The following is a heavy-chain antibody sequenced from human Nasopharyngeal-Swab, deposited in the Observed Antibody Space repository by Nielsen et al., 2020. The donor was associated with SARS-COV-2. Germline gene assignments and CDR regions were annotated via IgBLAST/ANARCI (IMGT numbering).Heavy chain of an antibody. Sequence: SETLSLTCTVSGGSISSGSYYWSWIRQPAGKGLEWIGRIYTSGSTNYNPSLKSRVTISVDTSKNQFSLKLSSVTAADTAVYYCARGSRAQGNYGMDVWGQGTTVTVSS. CDR3: ARGSRAQGNYGMDV. J-gene: IGHJ6*02. D-gene: IGHD1-26*01. CDR2: IYTSGST. V-gene: IGHV4-61*02. CDR1: GGSISSGSYY.